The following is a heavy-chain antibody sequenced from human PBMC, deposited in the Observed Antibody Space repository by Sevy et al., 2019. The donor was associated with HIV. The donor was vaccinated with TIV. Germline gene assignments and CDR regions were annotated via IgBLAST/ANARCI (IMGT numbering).Heavy chain of an antibody. CDR2: IWYDGTDK. D-gene: IGHD3-16*01. CDR3: ARYWGRDGHSIDY. Sequence: GGSLRLSCATSGFIFSNYAMHWIRRAPGKGLEWVAVIWYDGTDKNYADSVQGRFTISRDNSKNTLYLQMNSLRVEDTAVYYSARYWGRDGHSIDYWGQGTLVTVSS. J-gene: IGHJ4*02. V-gene: IGHV3-33*01. CDR1: GFIFSNYA.